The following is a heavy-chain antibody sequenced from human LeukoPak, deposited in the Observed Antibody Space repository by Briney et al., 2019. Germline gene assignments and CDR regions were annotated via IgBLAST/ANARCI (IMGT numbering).Heavy chain of an antibody. CDR1: GGSISSSSYY. CDR3: ARLLGSHINYFYP. J-gene: IGHJ5*02. D-gene: IGHD2-21*01. Sequence: PSETLSLTCTVSGGSISSSSYYWGWIRQPPGKGLEWIGSIYYSGSTYYNPSLKSRVTISVDTSKNQFSLKLSSVTAADTAVYYCARLLGSHINYFYPWGQGTLVTVSS. CDR2: IYYSGST. V-gene: IGHV4-39*01.